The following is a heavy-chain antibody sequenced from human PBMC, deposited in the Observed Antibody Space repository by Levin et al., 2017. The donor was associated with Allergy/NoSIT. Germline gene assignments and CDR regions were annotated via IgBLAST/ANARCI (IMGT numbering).Heavy chain of an antibody. CDR3: TTGYGSSWYS. Sequence: PGGSLRLSCAASGFTFSNAGMNWVRQAPGKGLEWVGVIRGEGEGRTSDYSAPVKCSFAISSDDDKNNLYLQMNSLKTEDTAVYYCTTGYGSSWYSWGPGSLVTVSS. J-gene: IGHJ4*02. V-gene: IGHV3-15*01. CDR1: GFTFSNAG. D-gene: IGHD6-13*01. CDR2: IRGEGEGRTS.